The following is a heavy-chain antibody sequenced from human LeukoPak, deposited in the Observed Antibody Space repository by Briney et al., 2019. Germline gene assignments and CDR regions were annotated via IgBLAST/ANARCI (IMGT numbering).Heavy chain of an antibody. J-gene: IGHJ4*02. CDR3: ASGYYTGWLDY. D-gene: IGHD3-3*01. CDR2: ISSSSSYI. Sequence: RGFLRLSCAASGFTFSSYSMNSVRQTPGKGLEWVSSISSSSSYIYYADSVKGRFTISRDNAKNSLYLQMNSLRAEDTAVYYCASGYYTGWLDYWGQGTLVTVSS. V-gene: IGHV3-21*01. CDR1: GFTFSSYS.